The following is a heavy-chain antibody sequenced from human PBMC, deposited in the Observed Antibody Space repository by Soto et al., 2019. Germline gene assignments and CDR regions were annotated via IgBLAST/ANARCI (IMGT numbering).Heavy chain of an antibody. Sequence: QVQLVQSGAEVKKPGASVKVSCKASGYSLTSYDFNWVRQAPGQGLEWVGRVNPNSDNTDSAQKFQGRVTMTGNTSISSAYMELSTRRSEDTAVYDCAIRSTPRLWVGEYWGKGTLVTVSS. V-gene: IGHV1-8*01. D-gene: IGHD3-10*01. CDR1: GYSLTSYD. J-gene: IGHJ4*02. CDR3: AIRSTPRLWVGEY. CDR2: VNPNSDNT.